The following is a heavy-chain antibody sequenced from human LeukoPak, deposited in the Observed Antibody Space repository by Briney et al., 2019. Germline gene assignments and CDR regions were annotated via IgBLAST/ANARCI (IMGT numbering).Heavy chain of an antibody. CDR2: IYYTGTT. J-gene: IGHJ6*02. Sequence: SETLSLTCSVSGVSISTYYWSWIRQLPGKGLEWIGYIYYTGTTNYNPSLRSRVTISVDTSRNQFSLRLSSVTAADTAVYYCAREDPQTTVPEGMDVWGHGTTVIVSS. V-gene: IGHV4-59*01. CDR1: GVSISTYY. D-gene: IGHD4-17*01. CDR3: AREDPQTTVPEGMDV.